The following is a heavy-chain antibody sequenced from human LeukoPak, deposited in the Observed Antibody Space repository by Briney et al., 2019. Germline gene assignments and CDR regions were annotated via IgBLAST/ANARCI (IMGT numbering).Heavy chain of an antibody. CDR2: MNPNSGNT. CDR3: ARPYYYDSSGYYFGY. V-gene: IGHV1-8*01. J-gene: IGHJ4*02. CDR1: GHTFTSYD. Sequence: ASVKVSCKASGHTFTSYDINWVRQATGQGLEWMGWMNPNSGNTGYAQKFQGRVTMTRNTSISTAYMELSSLRSEDTAVYYCARPYYYDSSGYYFGYWGQGTLVTVSS. D-gene: IGHD3-22*01.